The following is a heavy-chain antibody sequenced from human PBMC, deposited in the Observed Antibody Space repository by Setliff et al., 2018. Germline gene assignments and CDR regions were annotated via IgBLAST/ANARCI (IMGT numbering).Heavy chain of an antibody. CDR1: GGRFSDYS. D-gene: IGHD5-12*01. CDR2: IVPIFDIA. J-gene: IGHJ6*03. Sequence: GASVKVSCKVSGGRFSDYSISWVRQARGQGLEWMGEIVPIFDIADVSQKFQGRVVLTADESTSTGHMELSSLSSGDTAAYYCAVATVVGRADYYYMDVWGKGTTVTV. V-gene: IGHV1-69*13. CDR3: AVATVVGRADYYYMDV.